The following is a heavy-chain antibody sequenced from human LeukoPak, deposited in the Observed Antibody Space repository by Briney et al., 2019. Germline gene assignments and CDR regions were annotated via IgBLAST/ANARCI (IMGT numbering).Heavy chain of an antibody. V-gene: IGHV4-59*01. J-gene: IGHJ4*02. CDR1: GGSISSFY. CDR3: ASSIAAAGPHMGYFDY. CDR2: IYYSGST. D-gene: IGHD6-13*01. Sequence: SETLSFTCTVSGGSISSFYWSWIRQPQGKGLEWLGYIYYSGSTNYNTSLKSRVTISVDTSKNQFSLKLSSVTAADTAVYYCASSIAAAGPHMGYFDYWGQGTLVTVSS.